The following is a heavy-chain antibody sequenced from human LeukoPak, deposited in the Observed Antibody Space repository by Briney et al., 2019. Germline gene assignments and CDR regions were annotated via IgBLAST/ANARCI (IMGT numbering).Heavy chain of an antibody. V-gene: IGHV4-61*05. CDR2: IYYSGST. Sequence: GSISXXSYXXXWXXXXXXXXXEXIGYIYYSGSTNYNPSLKSRVTISVDTSKNQFSLKLSSVTAADTAVYYCARLVTTVTRDWFDPWGQGTLVTVSS. D-gene: IGHD4-17*01. CDR3: ARLVTTVTRDWFDP. CDR1: GSISXXSYX. J-gene: IGHJ5*02.